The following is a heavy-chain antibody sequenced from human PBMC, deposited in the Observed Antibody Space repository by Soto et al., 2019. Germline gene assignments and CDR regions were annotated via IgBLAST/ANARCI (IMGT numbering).Heavy chain of an antibody. CDR2: ISGSGGST. V-gene: IGHV3-23*01. D-gene: IGHD6-13*01. CDR1: GFTFSSYA. CDR3: AKGSSYSSSWYEHERLFDY. Sequence: PGGSLRLSCAASGFTFSSYAMSWVRQAPGKGLEWGSAISGSGGSTYYADSVKGRFTISRDNSKNTLYLQMNSLRAEDTAVYYCAKGSSYSSSWYEHERLFDYWGQGTLVTVSS. J-gene: IGHJ4*02.